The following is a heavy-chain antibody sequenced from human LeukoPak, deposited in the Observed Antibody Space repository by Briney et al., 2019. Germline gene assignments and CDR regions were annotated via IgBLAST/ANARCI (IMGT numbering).Heavy chain of an antibody. CDR3: AREQSLGHDY. CDR1: GFTFSSYS. Sequence: GGSLRLSCAASGFTFSSYSMNWVRQAPGKGLEWVSYISSSSNTIHYAESVKGRFTISRDNAKNSLYLQMNSLRAEDTAVYYCAREQSLGHDYWGQGTLVTVSS. D-gene: IGHD3-16*01. V-gene: IGHV3-48*01. CDR2: ISSSSNTI. J-gene: IGHJ4*02.